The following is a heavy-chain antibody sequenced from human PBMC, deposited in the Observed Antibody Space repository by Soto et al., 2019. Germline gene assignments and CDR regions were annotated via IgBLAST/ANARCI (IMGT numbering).Heavy chain of an antibody. Sequence: PTETLSLTCAVSGYSISSGYYWGWIRQPPGKGLEWIGSIYHSGSTYYNPSLKSRVTISVDTSKNQFSLKLSSVTAADTAVYYCARSHMVRGVIILPANWSDPWGQGTLVTVSS. CDR2: IYHSGST. CDR1: GYSISSGYY. CDR3: ARSHMVRGVIILPANWSDP. D-gene: IGHD3-10*01. J-gene: IGHJ5*02. V-gene: IGHV4-38-2*01.